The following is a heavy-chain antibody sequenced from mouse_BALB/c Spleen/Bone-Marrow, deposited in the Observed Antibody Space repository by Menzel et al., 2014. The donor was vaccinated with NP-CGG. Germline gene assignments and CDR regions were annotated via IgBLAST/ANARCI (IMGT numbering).Heavy chain of an antibody. Sequence: QSGGSLKLSCAASGFTFSSYGMSWVRQTPDKRLEMIATINVNGDTTYHPDSVKGRFTISRDNVKNTLYLQMSSLKSEDTAMYYCARGYDYSSWFAYWGQGTLVTVSA. CDR1: GFTFSSYG. CDR3: ARGYDYSSWFAY. CDR2: INVNGDTT. J-gene: IGHJ3*01. D-gene: IGHD2-4*01. V-gene: IGHV5-6-3*01.